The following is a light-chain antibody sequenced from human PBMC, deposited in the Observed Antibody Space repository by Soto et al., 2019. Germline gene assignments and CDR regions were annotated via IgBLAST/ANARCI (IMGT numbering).Light chain of an antibody. CDR1: SGHSTYI. Sequence: QSVLTQSSSASASLGSSVKLTCPLSSGHSTYIIAWHQQQPGKAPRYLMKLEGSGTYNKGSGVPDRFSGSSSGADRYLTISNLQSEDEADYYCETWDSNTVVFGGGTQLTVL. CDR2: LEGSGTY. CDR3: ETWDSNTVV. J-gene: IGLJ2*01. V-gene: IGLV4-60*03.